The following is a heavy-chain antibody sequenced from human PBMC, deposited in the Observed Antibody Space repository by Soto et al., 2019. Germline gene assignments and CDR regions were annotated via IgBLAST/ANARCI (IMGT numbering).Heavy chain of an antibody. J-gene: IGHJ4*02. CDR2: IKSKTDGETT. CDR3: SSKVLVAASLFDY. V-gene: IGHV3-15*01. CDR1: GFTFSNAW. Sequence: EVQLVESGGGLVKPGGSLRLSCAASGFTFSNAWMSWVRQAPGKGLEWVGRIKSKTDGETTDYAAPVKGRFTISRDDSKNTLYLQMNSLKSEDTAVYYCSSKVLVAASLFDYWGQGTLVTVSS. D-gene: IGHD2-15*01.